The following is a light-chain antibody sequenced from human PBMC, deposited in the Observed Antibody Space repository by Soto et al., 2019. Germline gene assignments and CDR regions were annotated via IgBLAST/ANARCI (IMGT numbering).Light chain of an antibody. Sequence: QSVLTQPPSSSGTPGQTVTISCSGSSSNIGLNDVHWYRQLSGTAPQILIYDTNQQATGVPDRFSGSRSGNSASLAIHGLQSEDEYDYHCEAWDDILNGPVFGGGTKLTVL. CDR2: DTN. J-gene: IGLJ2*01. CDR1: SSNIGLND. CDR3: EAWDDILNGPV. V-gene: IGLV1-44*01.